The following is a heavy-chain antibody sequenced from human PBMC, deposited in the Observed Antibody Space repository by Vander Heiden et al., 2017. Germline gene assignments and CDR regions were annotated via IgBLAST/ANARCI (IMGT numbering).Heavy chain of an antibody. CDR1: GFIVSSHY. Sequence: EVQLVESGGGLIQPGGSLRLSCAASGFIVSSHYMSWVRQAPGKGLEWVSVIYSGGSTYYADSVKGRFTISRDNSKNTLYLQMNSLRAEDTAVYYCARDLSITIFGVVIGAFDYWGQGTLVTVSS. CDR2: IYSGGST. J-gene: IGHJ4*02. D-gene: IGHD3-3*01. CDR3: ARDLSITIFGVVIGAFDY. V-gene: IGHV3-53*01.